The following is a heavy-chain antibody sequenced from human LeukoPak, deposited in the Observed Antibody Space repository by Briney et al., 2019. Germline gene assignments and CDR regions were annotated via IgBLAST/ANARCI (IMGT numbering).Heavy chain of an antibody. V-gene: IGHV4-4*02. Sequence: SETLSLTCAVSGGSISSSNWWSWVRQPPGKGLEWIGEIYHSGSTNYNPSLKSRVTISLDTSNNHFSLKLSSVTAADTAVYYCARGPYMLRAFDYWGQGTLVTVSS. CDR1: GGSISSSNW. CDR2: IYHSGST. CDR3: ARGPYMLRAFDY. J-gene: IGHJ4*02. D-gene: IGHD3-3*01.